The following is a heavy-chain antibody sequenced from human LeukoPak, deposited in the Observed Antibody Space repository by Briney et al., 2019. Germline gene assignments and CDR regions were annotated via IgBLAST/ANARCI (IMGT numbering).Heavy chain of an antibody. CDR3: ARDQGSLSRSWYTGY. V-gene: IGHV1-2*06. J-gene: IGHJ4*02. Sequence: ASVKVSCKDSGYTFTGYHIHWVRQAPGQGLEWMGRINPTTGDTNFAQKFQGRVTMTRDTSITTAYMEVSSLRPDDTAMYFCARDQGSLSRSWYTGYWGQGTQVTVSS. D-gene: IGHD6-13*01. CDR1: GYTFTGYH. CDR2: INPTTGDT.